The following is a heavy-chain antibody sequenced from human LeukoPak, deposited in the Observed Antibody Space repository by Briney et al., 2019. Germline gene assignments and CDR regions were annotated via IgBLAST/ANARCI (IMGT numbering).Heavy chain of an antibody. V-gene: IGHV6-1*01. Sequence: SQTLSLTCAISGDSFSSNSAAWNWIRQSPSRGLEWLGSTYYRSKWYNDYAVSVKSRITINPDTSKNQFSLQLNSVTPEDTAVYYCARGIDIVVVVAATELYGMDVWGQGTTVTVSS. CDR3: ARGIDIVVVVAATELYGMDV. D-gene: IGHD2-15*01. CDR2: TYYRSKWYN. J-gene: IGHJ6*02. CDR1: GDSFSSNSAA.